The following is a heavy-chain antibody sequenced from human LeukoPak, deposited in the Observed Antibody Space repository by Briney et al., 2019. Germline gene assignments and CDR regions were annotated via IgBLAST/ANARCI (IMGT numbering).Heavy chain of an antibody. J-gene: IGHJ3*02. CDR2: ISSSGETT. CDR1: GFTFSDRY. Sequence: LGGSLRLSCEVSGFTFSDRYMSWMRQAPGKGLEWVSYISSSGETTKYADSVKGRFTISRDNAKNSLYLQMNSLRAEDTAVYYCAGEAAYDYAWGSYRHDAFDIWGQGTMVTVSS. V-gene: IGHV3-11*04. D-gene: IGHD3-16*02. CDR3: AGEAAYDYAWGSYRHDAFDI.